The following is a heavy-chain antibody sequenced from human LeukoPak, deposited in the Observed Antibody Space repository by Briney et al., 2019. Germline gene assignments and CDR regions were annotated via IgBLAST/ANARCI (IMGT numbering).Heavy chain of an antibody. J-gene: IGHJ4*02. CDR1: GYRFTSYW. V-gene: IGHV5-51*01. CDR2: IYPGDSET. D-gene: IGHD3-22*01. Sequence: GESLKISCKGSGYRFTSYWIGWVRQMPGKGLEGMGIIYPGDSETRYSPSFQGQGTISLDKYTTTAYLQCSNLKALNTATYNCARDWRVHYEGHNYWGQGTLVSVSS. CDR3: ARDWRVHYEGHNY.